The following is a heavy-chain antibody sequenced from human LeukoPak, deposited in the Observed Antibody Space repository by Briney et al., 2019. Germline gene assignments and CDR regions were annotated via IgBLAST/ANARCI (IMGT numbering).Heavy chain of an antibody. CDR1: GGSVRDNY. J-gene: IGHJ4*02. CDR3: AGHVSAAAGGR. D-gene: IGHD6-13*01. CDR2: IHHSGST. V-gene: IGHV4-34*01. Sequence: ETSETLSLTCAVYGGSVRDNYWSWIRQPPGKGLEWIGEIHHSGSTKYNPSLKSRVTISLDTSKNQFSLKLNSMTAADTAVYYCAGHVSAAAGGRWGQGTLVTVSS.